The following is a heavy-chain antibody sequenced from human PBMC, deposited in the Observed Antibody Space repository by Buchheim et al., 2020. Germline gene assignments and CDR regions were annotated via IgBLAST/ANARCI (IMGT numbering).Heavy chain of an antibody. CDR3: VRGTSPGGNTGVADY. CDR1: GFTLSNRW. Sequence: EVQLVESGGGLVQPGGSLRLSCAASGFTLSNRWMHWVRQAPGKGLVWVSRLGIDGSDPDYADSVRGRFTISRDNAKSTLFLQMNGLRDEDTAVYYCVRGTSPGGNTGVADYWGQGTL. V-gene: IGHV3-74*01. J-gene: IGHJ4*02. CDR2: LGIDGSDP. D-gene: IGHD3-16*01.